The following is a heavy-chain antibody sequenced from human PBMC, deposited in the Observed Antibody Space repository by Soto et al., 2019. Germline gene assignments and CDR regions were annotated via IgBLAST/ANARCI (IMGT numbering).Heavy chain of an antibody. V-gene: IGHV3-30-3*01. CDR3: ARDVGTLWFGELSGWFDP. Sequence: QVQLVESGGGVVQPGRSLRLSCAASGFTFSSYAMHWVRQAPGKGLEWVAVISYDGSNKYYADSVKGRFTISRDNSKNTGXLQMNSLRAEDTAVYYCARDVGTLWFGELSGWFDPWGQGTLVTVSS. D-gene: IGHD3-10*01. J-gene: IGHJ5*02. CDR1: GFTFSSYA. CDR2: ISYDGSNK.